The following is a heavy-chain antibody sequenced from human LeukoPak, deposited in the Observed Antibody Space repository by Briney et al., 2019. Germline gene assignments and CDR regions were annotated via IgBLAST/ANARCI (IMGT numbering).Heavy chain of an antibody. CDR2: IIPILGIA. V-gene: IGHV1-69*04. Sequence: SVKVSCKASGGTFSSYAISWVRQAPGQGLEWMGRIIPILGIANYAQKFQGRVTITADKSTSTAYMELSSLRSEDTAVYYCTRMTPSNPLDYWGQGTLVTVSS. J-gene: IGHJ4*02. D-gene: IGHD2-15*01. CDR3: TRMTPSNPLDY. CDR1: GGTFSSYA.